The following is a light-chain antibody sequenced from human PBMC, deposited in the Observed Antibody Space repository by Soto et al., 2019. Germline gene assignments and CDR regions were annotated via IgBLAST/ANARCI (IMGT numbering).Light chain of an antibody. J-gene: IGKJ2*01. Sequence: DIQLTQSPASLSASVGDRVTISCRASQSVTNYLNWYQQKPGKPPKLLIYDASRLHTRVPSRFSGSGSGTDFTLPIINLQDDDFATYYCQQHYSNPMYTFGRGTKVEIK. CDR2: DAS. V-gene: IGKV1-39*01. CDR3: QQHYSNPMYT. CDR1: QSVTNY.